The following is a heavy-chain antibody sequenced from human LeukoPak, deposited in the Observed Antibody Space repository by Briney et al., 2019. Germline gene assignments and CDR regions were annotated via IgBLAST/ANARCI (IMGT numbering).Heavy chain of an antibody. CDR1: GGSFSGYY. Sequence: SETLSLTCAVYGGSFSGYYWSWIRQPAGKGLEWIGRIYTSGSTNYNASLKSRVSMSVDTSKNQFSLKLSSVTAADTAVFYCARENSGSYREFDYWGQGTLVAVSS. V-gene: IGHV4-4*07. CDR3: ARENSGSYREFDY. D-gene: IGHD1-26*01. CDR2: IYTSGST. J-gene: IGHJ4*02.